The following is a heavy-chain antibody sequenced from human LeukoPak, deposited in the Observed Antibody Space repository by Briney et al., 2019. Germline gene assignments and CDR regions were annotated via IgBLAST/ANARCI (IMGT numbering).Heavy chain of an antibody. Sequence: PGGSLRLSCAASGITFSTSWMHWVRQAPGKGLVWVSRISSDGSNTIYADSVRGRFTIPRDNAKNTLYLQMNSLRAEDTAVYYCARDQSIMGPTTVDYWGQGTLVTVSS. CDR2: ISSDGSNT. V-gene: IGHV3-74*01. J-gene: IGHJ4*02. CDR1: GITFSTSW. D-gene: IGHD1-26*01. CDR3: ARDQSIMGPTTVDY.